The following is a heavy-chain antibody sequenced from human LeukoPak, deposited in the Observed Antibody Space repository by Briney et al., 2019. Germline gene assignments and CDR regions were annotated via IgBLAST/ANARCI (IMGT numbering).Heavy chain of an antibody. V-gene: IGHV4-34*01. J-gene: IGHJ4*02. CDR1: GGSFSGYY. CDR3: ARGAAWFGELPDFDY. CDR2: INHSGST. Sequence: SETLSLTCAVYGGSFSGYYWSWIRQPPGKGLEWIGEINHSGSTNYNPSLKSRVTISVDTSKNQFSLKLSSVTAADTAVYYCARGAAWFGELPDFDYWGQGTLVTISS. D-gene: IGHD3-10*01.